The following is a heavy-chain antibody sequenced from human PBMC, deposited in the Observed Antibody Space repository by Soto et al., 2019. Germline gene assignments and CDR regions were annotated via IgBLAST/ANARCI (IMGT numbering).Heavy chain of an antibody. CDR2: ISAYNGNT. CDR3: ARDWIVVVAATSPAFDI. Sequence: QVQLVQSGAEVKKPGASVKVSCKASGYTFTSYGISWVRQAPGQGLEWMGWISAYNGNTNYAQKLQGRVTMTTDTSTSTAYRELRSLRSDDTAVYYCARDWIVVVAATSPAFDIWGQGTMVTVSS. J-gene: IGHJ3*02. CDR1: GYTFTSYG. V-gene: IGHV1-18*01. D-gene: IGHD2-15*01.